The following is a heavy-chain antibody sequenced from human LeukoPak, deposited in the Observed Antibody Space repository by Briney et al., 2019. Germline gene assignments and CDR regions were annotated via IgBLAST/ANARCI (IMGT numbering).Heavy chain of an antibody. CDR1: GYTFSRYV. Sequence: ASVKVSCKASGYTFSRYVVHWVRQAPGQRPEWMGWINAGNGGTKYSQNFQGRVTITWDRSANTAYMELSSLTSEDTALYYCARDDCGDTCYPGGYWGQGTLVAVSS. CDR3: ARDDCGDTCYPGGY. J-gene: IGHJ4*02. D-gene: IGHD2-21*01. V-gene: IGHV1-3*01. CDR2: INAGNGGT.